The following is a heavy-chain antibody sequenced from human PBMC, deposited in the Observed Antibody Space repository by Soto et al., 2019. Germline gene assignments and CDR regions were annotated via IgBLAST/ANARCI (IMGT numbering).Heavy chain of an antibody. CDR2: IWYDGSNK. V-gene: IGHV3-33*01. CDR3: ASGVVCFDY. J-gene: IGHJ4*02. CDR1: GFTFSSYG. D-gene: IGHD2-15*01. Sequence: QVQLVESGGGVVQPGRSLRLSCAASGFTFSSYGMHWVRQAPGKGLEWVAVIWYDGSNKYYADSVKGRFTISRDNSTHSLDLRMNSLRAEDTAVYYCASGVVCFDYWGQGTLVTVSS.